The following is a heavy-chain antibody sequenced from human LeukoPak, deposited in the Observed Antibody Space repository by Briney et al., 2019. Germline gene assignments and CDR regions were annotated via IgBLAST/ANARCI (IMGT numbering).Heavy chain of an antibody. J-gene: IGHJ4*02. V-gene: IGHV3-30*04. Sequence: GGSLRLSCAASGFTFSSHAMHWVRQAPGRGLEWVAVISYDGKYKYYADSVKGRFTISGDDSKNTLYLQMNSLRAEDTAVYYCATLGVPSTGSFDYWGQGTLVTVSS. D-gene: IGHD3-9*01. CDR2: ISYDGKYK. CDR1: GFTFSSHA. CDR3: ATLGVPSTGSFDY.